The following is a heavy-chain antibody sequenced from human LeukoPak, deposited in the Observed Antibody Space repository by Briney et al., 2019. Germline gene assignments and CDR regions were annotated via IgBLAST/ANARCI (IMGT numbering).Heavy chain of an antibody. CDR1: GGSISRSSYY. CDR3: ARVVTYSSSWNPSIHDYHYYYVDV. V-gene: IGHV4-39*07. CDR2: IYYSGSP. D-gene: IGHD6-13*01. Sequence: PSETLSLICTVSGGSISRSSYYWDWIREAPGKGLEWIGSIYYSGSPYYNPSLKSRVTISLDTSKNQFSLNLSSVTAADTAVYYCARVVTYSSSWNPSIHDYHYYYVDVWGKGTTVTVSS. J-gene: IGHJ6*04.